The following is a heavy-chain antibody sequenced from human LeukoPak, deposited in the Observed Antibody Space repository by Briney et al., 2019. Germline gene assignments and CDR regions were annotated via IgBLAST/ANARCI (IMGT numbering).Heavy chain of an antibody. CDR1: GFIVSSNQ. V-gene: IGHV3-53*01. CDR3: ARGVWPRNYMDF. CDR2: IYSDGST. Sequence: GRSLRLSCAASGFIVSSNQMNWVRQAPGKGLEWVSIIYSDGSTSYAKSVKGRFTVSRDNSKDVLYLQLNNLRAEDAAVYYCARGVWPRNYMDFWGKGNTVTVSS. J-gene: IGHJ6*03. D-gene: IGHD3-16*01.